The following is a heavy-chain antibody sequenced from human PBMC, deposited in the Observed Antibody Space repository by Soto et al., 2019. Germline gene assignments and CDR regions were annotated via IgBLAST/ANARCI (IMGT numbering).Heavy chain of an antibody. D-gene: IGHD6-19*01. Sequence: SETLSLTCAVSGDSVTSNVWWSWVRQPPGKGLEWIGEAYHNGLTDYNPSLKSRVTMSVDTSKNEFSLKLTSLTAAGTAIYYCARDAAVPGESDRFDYWGQGTLVTVSS. V-gene: IGHV4-4*02. J-gene: IGHJ4*02. CDR3: ARDAAVPGESDRFDY. CDR1: GDSVTSNVW. CDR2: AYHNGLT.